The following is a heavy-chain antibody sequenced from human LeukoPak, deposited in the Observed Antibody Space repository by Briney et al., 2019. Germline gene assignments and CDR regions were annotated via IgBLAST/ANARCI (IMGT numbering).Heavy chain of an antibody. Sequence: GGSLRPSCAASGFTFSSYWMSWVRQAPGKGLEWVANIKQDGSEKYYVDSVKGRFTISRDNAKNSLYLQMNSLRAEDTAVYYCARVSREWPAYYFDYWGQGTLVTVSS. J-gene: IGHJ4*02. D-gene: IGHD3-3*01. CDR2: IKQDGSEK. CDR1: GFTFSSYW. V-gene: IGHV3-7*01. CDR3: ARVSREWPAYYFDY.